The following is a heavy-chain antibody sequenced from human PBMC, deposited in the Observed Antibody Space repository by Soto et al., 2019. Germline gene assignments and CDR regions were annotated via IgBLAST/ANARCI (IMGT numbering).Heavy chain of an antibody. J-gene: IGHJ3*01. CDR2: VYFRGNT. V-gene: IGHV4-31*03. D-gene: IGHD3-22*01. Sequence: QVQLQESGPGLVKPSQTLSLTCSVSGGSISSIDYYWTWIRQHPGKGLEWIGNVYFRGNTYSNPSLESRITISLDTSKNQFSLNLSSVTAADTAVYYCAREGGSDESGGSLIRGAFDVWGLGTLVTVSS. CDR3: AREGGSDESGGSLIRGAFDV. CDR1: GGSISSIDYY.